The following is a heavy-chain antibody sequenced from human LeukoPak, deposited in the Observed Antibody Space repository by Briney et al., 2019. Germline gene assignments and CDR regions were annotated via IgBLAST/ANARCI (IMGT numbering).Heavy chain of an antibody. V-gene: IGHV4-39*01. CDR2: IYYSGKT. CDR1: GGSIRSSYYY. J-gene: IGHJ4*02. Sequence: SETLSLTCTVSGGSIRSSYYYWGWIRRPPGKGLEWIGSIYYSGKTYYNPSLKSRVTISGDTSKNQFSLKLSSVTAADTAVYYCQSQTGAAAYFDYWGQGTLVTVSS. CDR3: QSQTGAAAYFDY. D-gene: IGHD4/OR15-4a*01.